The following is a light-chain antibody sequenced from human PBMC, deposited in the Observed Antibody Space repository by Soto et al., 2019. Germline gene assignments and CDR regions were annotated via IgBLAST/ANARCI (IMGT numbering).Light chain of an antibody. CDR2: DVT. CDR1: SSDVGAFNY. V-gene: IGLV2-11*01. J-gene: IGLJ2*01. CDR3: CSYAAGDSFK. Sequence: QSALTQPASVSGSPGQSITISCTGTSSDVGAFNYVSWHQQHPGKAPKLVIYDVTQRPSGVPARFSASKSGITASLTISGLQAEDEADYYCCSYAAGDSFKFGGGTKLTVL.